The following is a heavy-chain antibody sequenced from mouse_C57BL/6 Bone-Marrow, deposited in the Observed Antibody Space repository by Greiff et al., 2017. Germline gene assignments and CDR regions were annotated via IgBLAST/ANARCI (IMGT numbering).Heavy chain of an antibody. Sequence: VQLQQSGAELVRPGTSVKVSCKASGYAFTNYLIEWVKQRPGQGLEWIGVINPGSGGTNYNEKFKGKATLTADKSSSTAYMQLSSLTSEDSAVYLCARSYYGWFAYWGQGTLVTVSA. V-gene: IGHV1-54*01. CDR1: GYAFTNYL. CDR3: ARSYYGWFAY. CDR2: INPGSGGT. J-gene: IGHJ3*01. D-gene: IGHD1-1*01.